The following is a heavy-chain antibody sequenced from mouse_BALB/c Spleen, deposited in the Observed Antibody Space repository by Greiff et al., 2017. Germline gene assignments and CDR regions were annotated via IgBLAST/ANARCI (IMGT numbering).Heavy chain of an antibody. CDR1: GFSLTSYG. J-gene: IGHJ1*01. CDR3: ARNGATVVATLRYWYFDV. D-gene: IGHD1-1*01. V-gene: IGHV2-2*02. Sequence: VQLQQSGPGLVQPSQSLSITCTVSGFSLTSYGVHWVRQSPGKGLEWLGVIWSGGSTDYNAAFISRLSISKDNSKSQVFFKMNSLQANDTAIYYCARNGATVVATLRYWYFDVWGAGTTVTVSS. CDR2: IWSGGST.